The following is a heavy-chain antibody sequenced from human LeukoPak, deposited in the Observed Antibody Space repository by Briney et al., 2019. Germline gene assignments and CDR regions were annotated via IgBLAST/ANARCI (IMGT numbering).Heavy chain of an antibody. D-gene: IGHD1-26*01. CDR3: ARQPDGIVGATNVDY. CDR2: ISAYNGNT. V-gene: IGHV1-18*01. J-gene: IGHJ4*02. Sequence: GASVKVSCKASGYTFTSYGISWVRQAPGQGLEWMGWISAYNGNTNYAQKLQGRVTMTTDTSTSTAYMELRSLRSDDTAVYYCARQPDGIVGATNVDYWGQGTLVTVSS. CDR1: GYTFTSYG.